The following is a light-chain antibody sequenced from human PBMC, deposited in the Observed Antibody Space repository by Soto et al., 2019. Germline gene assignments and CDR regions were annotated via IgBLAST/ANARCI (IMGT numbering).Light chain of an antibody. J-gene: IGLJ2*01. V-gene: IGLV2-14*01. Sequence: QAVVTQPASVSGSPGQSITISCTGTSNDIGGYNYVSWYQQHPGEAPKLIIYEVSNRPSGVSNRFSGSKSDNTASLTITGLQAEDEASYYCSSYTITHIPVIFGGGTKVTGL. CDR2: EVS. CDR3: SSYTITHIPVI. CDR1: SNDIGGYNY.